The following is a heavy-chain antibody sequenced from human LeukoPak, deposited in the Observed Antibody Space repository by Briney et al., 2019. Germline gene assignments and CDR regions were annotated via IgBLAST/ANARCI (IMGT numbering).Heavy chain of an antibody. D-gene: IGHD2-2*01. J-gene: IGHJ4*02. CDR1: GGTFRSYA. Sequence: ASVNVSCKASGGTFRSYAISWVRQAPGQGLEWMGWINPNSGGTNYAQKFQGRVTMTRDTSISTAYMELSRLRSDDTAVYYCARDGTQDIVVVPAAIHLWGQGTLVTVSS. CDR3: ARDGTQDIVVVPAAIHL. V-gene: IGHV1-2*02. CDR2: INPNSGGT.